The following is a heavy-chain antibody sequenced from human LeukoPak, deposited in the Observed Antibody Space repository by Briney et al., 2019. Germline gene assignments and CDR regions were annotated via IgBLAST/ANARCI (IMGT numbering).Heavy chain of an antibody. Sequence: SETLSLTCTVSGGSISSYYWSWIRQPPGKGLEWIGYIYNSGSTNHNPSLKSRVTISMDASKNQFSLSLSSVTAADTAVYFCARFSSSWLDYWGQGILVTVSS. CDR3: ARFSSSWLDY. D-gene: IGHD6-13*01. V-gene: IGHV4-59*08. J-gene: IGHJ4*02. CDR2: IYNSGST. CDR1: GGSISSYY.